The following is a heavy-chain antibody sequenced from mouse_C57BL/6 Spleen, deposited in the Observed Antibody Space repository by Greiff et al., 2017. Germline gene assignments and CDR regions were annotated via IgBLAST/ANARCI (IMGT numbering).Heavy chain of an antibody. D-gene: IGHD3-2*02. V-gene: IGHV1-80*01. CDR1: GYAFSSYW. Sequence: QVQLQQSGAELVKPGASVKISCKASGYAFSSYWMNWVKQRPGKGLEWIGQIYPGDGDTNYNGKFKGKATLTADKSSSTAYMQLSSLTSEDSAVYFCARKAQATLFDYWGQGTTLTVSS. J-gene: IGHJ2*01. CDR2: IYPGDGDT. CDR3: ARKAQATLFDY.